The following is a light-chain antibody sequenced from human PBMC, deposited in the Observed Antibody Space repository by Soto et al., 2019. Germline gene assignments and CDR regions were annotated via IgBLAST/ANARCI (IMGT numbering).Light chain of an antibody. CDR3: TSYAGGYYNWV. CDR1: SSDVGGYDF. Sequence: QPVLTQPPSASGSPGQSVTISCTGTSSDVGGYDFVSWYQQHPGKAPKLIIYEVNKWPSGVPDRFSGSKSGNTASLTVSGLQAEDEADYYCTSYAGGYYNWVFGGGTKVTVL. V-gene: IGLV2-8*01. J-gene: IGLJ3*02. CDR2: EVN.